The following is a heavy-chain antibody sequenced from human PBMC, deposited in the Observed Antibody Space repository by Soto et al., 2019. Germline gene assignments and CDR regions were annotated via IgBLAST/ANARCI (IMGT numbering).Heavy chain of an antibody. CDR2: INPSGGST. CDR1: GYTFTNYY. D-gene: IGHD1-26*01. J-gene: IGHJ4*02. CDR3: ARDSSGSYLAY. V-gene: IGHV1-46*01. Sequence: ASVKVSCKAAGYTFTNYYIHWVRQAPGQGLEWMGVINPSGGSTTYAQKLQGRVTMTTDTSTSTAYMELRSLRSDDTAVYYCARDSSGSYLAYWGQGTLVTVSS.